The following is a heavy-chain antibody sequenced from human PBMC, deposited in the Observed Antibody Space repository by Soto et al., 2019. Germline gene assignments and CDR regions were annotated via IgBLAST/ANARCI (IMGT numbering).Heavy chain of an antibody. CDR3: ASSLSSSSFSY. Sequence: GGSLRLSCAASGFTFSSYAMHWVRQAPGKGLEWVAVISYDGSNKYYADSVKGRFTISRDNSKNTLYLQMNSLRAEDTAVYYCASSLSSSSFSYWGQGTLVTVSS. J-gene: IGHJ4*02. CDR2: ISYDGSNK. V-gene: IGHV3-30*04. CDR1: GFTFSSYA. D-gene: IGHD6-6*01.